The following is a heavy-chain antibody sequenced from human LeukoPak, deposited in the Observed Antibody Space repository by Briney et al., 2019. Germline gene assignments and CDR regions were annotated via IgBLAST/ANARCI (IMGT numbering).Heavy chain of an antibody. CDR3: ARYSSGYLDAFDI. D-gene: IGHD3-22*01. J-gene: IGHJ3*02. Sequence: PGGSLRLSCAASGFTFSSYWMHWVRQAPGKGLVWVSRINSDGSSTSYADSVKGRFTISRDNAKNTLYLQMNSLRAEDTAVYYCARYSSGYLDAFDIWGGGTMVTVSS. CDR1: GFTFSSYW. V-gene: IGHV3-74*01. CDR2: INSDGSST.